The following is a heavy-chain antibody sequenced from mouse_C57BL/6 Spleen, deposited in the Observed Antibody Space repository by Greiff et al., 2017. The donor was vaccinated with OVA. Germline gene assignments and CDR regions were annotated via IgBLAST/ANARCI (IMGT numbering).Heavy chain of an antibody. CDR1: GYTFTSYW. V-gene: IGHV1-50*01. CDR2: IDPSDSYT. Sequence: QVQLQQPGAELVKPGASVKLSCKASGYTFTSYWMQWVKQRPGQGLEWIGEIDPSDSYTNYNQKFKGKATLTVDTSSSTAYMQLSSLTSEDSAVYYCARWYAWFAYGGQGTLVTVSA. J-gene: IGHJ3*01. CDR3: ARWYAWFAY. D-gene: IGHD2-14*01.